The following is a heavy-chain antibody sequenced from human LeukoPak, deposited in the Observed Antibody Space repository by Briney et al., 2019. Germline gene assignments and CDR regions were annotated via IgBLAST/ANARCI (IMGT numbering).Heavy chain of an antibody. Sequence: SETLSLTCTVSGYSISSGYYWGWIRQPPGKWLEWIGSIYHSGSTYYNPSLKSRVTISVDTSKNQFSLKLSSVTAADTAVYYCAEMVRGVGLLWGQGTLVTVSS. J-gene: IGHJ4*02. V-gene: IGHV4-38-2*02. D-gene: IGHD3-10*01. CDR3: AEMVRGVGLL. CDR1: GYSISSGYY. CDR2: IYHSGST.